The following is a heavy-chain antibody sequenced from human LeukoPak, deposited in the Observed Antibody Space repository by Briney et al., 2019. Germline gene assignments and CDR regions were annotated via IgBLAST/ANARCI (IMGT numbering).Heavy chain of an antibody. CDR2: INQGGGVQ. D-gene: IGHD5-12*01. CDR1: GFTFRSYW. Sequence: GGSLRLSCAASGFTFRSYWMTWVRQAPGKGLEWVANINQGGGVQYYVDSVKGRFTISRDDAKNSLYVQMNSLRDEDTAVYYCARVEYSGWNLGHWGQGTLVTVSS. CDR3: ARVEYSGWNLGH. V-gene: IGHV3-7*01. J-gene: IGHJ4*02.